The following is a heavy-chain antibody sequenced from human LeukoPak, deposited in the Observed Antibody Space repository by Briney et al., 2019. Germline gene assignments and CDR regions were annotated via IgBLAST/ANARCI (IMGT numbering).Heavy chain of an antibody. CDR3: ATPDIVVVPAANTWDY. CDR1: GGSISSSSYY. V-gene: IGHV4-39*01. Sequence: ETLSLTCTVSGGSISSSSYYWGWIRQPPGTGLEWIGSIYYSGSTYYNPSLKSRVTISVDTSKNQFSLKLSSVTAADTAVYYCATPDIVVVPAANTWDYWGQGTLVTVSS. J-gene: IGHJ4*02. D-gene: IGHD2-2*01. CDR2: IYYSGST.